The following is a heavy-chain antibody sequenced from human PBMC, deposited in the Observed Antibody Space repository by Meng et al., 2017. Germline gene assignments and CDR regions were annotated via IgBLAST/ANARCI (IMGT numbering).Heavy chain of an antibody. CDR1: GGPISSYY. Sequence: SETLSLTCTVPGGPISSYYWSWIRQPPGKGLEWIGYIYYSGSTNYNPSLKSRVTISVDTSKNQFSLKLGSVTAADTAVYYCARDRMTGYFDYWGQGTLVTVSS. CDR3: ARDRMTGYFDY. V-gene: IGHV4-59*01. D-gene: IGHD1-14*01. CDR2: IYYSGST. J-gene: IGHJ4*02.